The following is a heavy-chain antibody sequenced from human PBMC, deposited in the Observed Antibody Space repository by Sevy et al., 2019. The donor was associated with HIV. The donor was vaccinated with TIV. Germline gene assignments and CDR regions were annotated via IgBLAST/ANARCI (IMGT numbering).Heavy chain of an antibody. CDR1: GYTLSQLS. D-gene: IGHD3-22*01. Sequence: PRQSVNVSCKVSGYTLSQLSMHWGRQAPGKGLEWMGSFDPEDGETLYAKKLQGRGTMTEDTSIDTAYMELNSLRSEDTAVYYCATTKDYYESSGCPFDYWGQGTLVTVSS. CDR2: FDPEDGET. J-gene: IGHJ4*02. V-gene: IGHV1-24*01. CDR3: ATTKDYYESSGCPFDY.